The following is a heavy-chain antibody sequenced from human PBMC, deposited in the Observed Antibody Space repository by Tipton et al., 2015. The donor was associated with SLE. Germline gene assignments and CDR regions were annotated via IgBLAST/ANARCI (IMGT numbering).Heavy chain of an antibody. Sequence: TLSLTCTVSGGSISSGDYYWSWIRQPPGKGLEWIGYIHYSGSTYYNPSLKSRVTISVDTSKNQFSLKLSSVTAADTAVYYCARVRATVTDAFDIWGQGTMVTVSS. J-gene: IGHJ3*02. CDR1: GGSISSGDYY. D-gene: IGHD4-17*01. CDR3: ARVRATVTDAFDI. CDR2: IHYSGST. V-gene: IGHV4-30-4*01.